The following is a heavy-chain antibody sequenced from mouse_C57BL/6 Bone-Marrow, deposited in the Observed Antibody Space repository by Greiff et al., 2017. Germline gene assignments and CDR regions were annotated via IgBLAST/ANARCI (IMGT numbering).Heavy chain of an antibody. CDR1: GYPITSGYY. V-gene: IGHV3-6*01. Sequence: EVKLVESGPGLVKPSQSLSLTCSVTGYPITSGYYWNWIRQFPGNKLEWMGYISYDGSNNYNPSLKNRISITRDTSKNQFFLKLNSVTTEDTATYYCARGAHYYGSSHGAYWGQGTLVTVSA. CDR2: ISYDGSN. J-gene: IGHJ3*01. D-gene: IGHD1-1*01. CDR3: ARGAHYYGSSHGAY.